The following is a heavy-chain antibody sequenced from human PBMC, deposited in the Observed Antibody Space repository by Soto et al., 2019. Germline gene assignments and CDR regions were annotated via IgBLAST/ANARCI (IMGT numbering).Heavy chain of an antibody. Sequence: QLQLQESGSGLVKPSQTLSLTCAVSGGSISSGGYSWSWIRQPPGKGLEWIGYIYHSGSTYYNPSPXSXPXTXXDRSKNQFSLKLSSVTAADTAVYYCASGLVTTLHYWGQGTLVTVSS. D-gene: IGHD4-17*01. CDR2: IYHSGST. J-gene: IGHJ4*02. CDR1: GGSISSGGYS. V-gene: IGHV4-30-2*01. CDR3: ASGLVTTLHY.